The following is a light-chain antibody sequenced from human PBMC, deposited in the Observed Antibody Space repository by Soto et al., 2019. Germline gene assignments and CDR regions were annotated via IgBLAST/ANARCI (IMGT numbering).Light chain of an antibody. CDR2: TAS. Sequence: DIQLTQSPSSLSASVGDRVTITCRASQNISIFLNWYQQKPGKAPKLLIYTASDLESGVPSRISGGGSGTGLHLRIRSLQPEDFATSYCHQSSITLVTFGLGPKWISN. J-gene: IGKJ3*01. CDR3: HQSSITLVT. CDR1: QNISIF. V-gene: IGKV1-39*01.